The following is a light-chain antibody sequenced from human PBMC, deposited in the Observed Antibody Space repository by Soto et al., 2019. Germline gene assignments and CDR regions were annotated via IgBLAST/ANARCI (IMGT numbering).Light chain of an antibody. Sequence: DIQMTQSPSTLSASVGDRVNITCRASQSISGWLAWYQQKPGRAPKLLIYDASNLESGVPSRFSGSGSGTEFTLTISSLQPDDFATYYCQQYDSFSLTFGGGTTVEIK. V-gene: IGKV1-5*01. J-gene: IGKJ4*01. CDR2: DAS. CDR3: QQYDSFSLT. CDR1: QSISGW.